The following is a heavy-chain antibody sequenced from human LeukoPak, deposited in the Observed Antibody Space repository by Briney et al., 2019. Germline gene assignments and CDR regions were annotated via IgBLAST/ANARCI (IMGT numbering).Heavy chain of an antibody. Sequence: TSETLSLTCSVSGGSINTHYWSWIRQSPGKGLEWIGYVYYSGNTNYNPSLKSRVTISLDTSKIQFSLRLSSVTAADTAMYYCARIRSEYYYYNMDVWGQGTTVIVSS. CDR2: VYYSGNT. D-gene: IGHD3-3*01. CDR3: ARIRSEYYYYNMDV. V-gene: IGHV4-59*11. J-gene: IGHJ6*02. CDR1: GGSINTHY.